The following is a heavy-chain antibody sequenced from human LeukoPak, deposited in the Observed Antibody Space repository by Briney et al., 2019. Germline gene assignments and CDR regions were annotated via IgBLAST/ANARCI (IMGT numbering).Heavy chain of an antibody. CDR1: GGSISRDNW. V-gene: IGHV4-4*02. CDR2: IHHSGST. J-gene: IGHJ4*02. Sequence: SETLSLTCTVSGGSISRDNWWGWVRQPPGKGLEWIGEIHHSGSTNYNPSLKSRVTISVDTSKNQFSLKLSSVTAADTAVYYCAREDYFGSGSRYWGQGTLVTVSS. CDR3: AREDYFGSGSRY. D-gene: IGHD3-10*01.